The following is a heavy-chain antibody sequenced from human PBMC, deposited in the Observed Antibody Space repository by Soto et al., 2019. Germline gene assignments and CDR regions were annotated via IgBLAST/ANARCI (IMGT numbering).Heavy chain of an antibody. V-gene: IGHV3-7*01. D-gene: IGHD4-4*01. J-gene: IGHJ4*02. Sequence: GGTLRRSCGASGFTYSEYRMIWLRQAPGKGLEWVGNIEQDGSEKYYVDSVKGRFTISRGNAKNSLYLQMNSLRAEDTAVYYCARAVDSTFDYWGQGTLVTVSS. CDR3: ARAVDSTFDY. CDR1: GFTYSEYR. CDR2: IEQDGSEK.